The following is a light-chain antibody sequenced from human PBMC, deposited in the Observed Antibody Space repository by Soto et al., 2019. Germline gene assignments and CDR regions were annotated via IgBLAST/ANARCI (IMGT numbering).Light chain of an antibody. CDR3: SSYAGSNNVV. Sequence: QSVLTQPPSVSGAPGQRVTISCTGSSSNIGTGYGVHWYQQVPGTAPRLLIYDNTNRPSGVPDRFSGSKSGNTASLTVSGLQAEDEADYYCSSYAGSNNVVFGGGTKLTVL. J-gene: IGLJ2*01. CDR2: DNT. CDR1: SSNIGTGYG. V-gene: IGLV1-40*01.